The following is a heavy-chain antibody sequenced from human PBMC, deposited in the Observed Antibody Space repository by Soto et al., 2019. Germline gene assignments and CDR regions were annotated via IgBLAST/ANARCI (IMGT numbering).Heavy chain of an antibody. D-gene: IGHD2-15*01. J-gene: IGHJ4*02. CDR2: ISYDGSNK. V-gene: IGHV3-30*18. CDR1: GFTFSSYG. Sequence: PGGSLRLSCAASGFTFSSYGMHWVRQAPGKGLEWVAVISYDGSNKYYADSVKGRFTISRDNSKNTLYLQMNSLRAEDTAVYYCAKDLPVVAAPSLFDYWGQGTLVTVSS. CDR3: AKDLPVVAAPSLFDY.